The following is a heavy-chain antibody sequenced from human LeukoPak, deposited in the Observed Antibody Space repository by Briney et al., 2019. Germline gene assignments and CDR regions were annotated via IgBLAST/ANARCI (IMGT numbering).Heavy chain of an antibody. CDR2: INHSGST. V-gene: IGHV4-34*01. D-gene: IGHD4-11*01. CDR3: ARGLNYSKLYYYYYMDV. Sequence: SETLSLTCAVYGGSFSGYYWSWIRQPPGKGLEWIGEINHSGSTNYNPSLKSRVTISVDTSKNQFSLKLSSVTAADTAVYYCARGLNYSKLYYYYYMDVWGKGTTVTVSS. CDR1: GGSFSGYY. J-gene: IGHJ6*03.